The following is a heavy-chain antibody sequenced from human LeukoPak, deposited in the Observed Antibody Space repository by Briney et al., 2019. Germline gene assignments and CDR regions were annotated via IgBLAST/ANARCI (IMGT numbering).Heavy chain of an antibody. CDR1: GFTFSSYS. Sequence: GGSLRLSCAASGFTFSSYSMSWVRQAPGNGLEWVSAISGSGGSTYYAGSGKGRFTLTRDHSKKTLYPQMNSSRAENTALYYCAKVAVRVYNGVDYWGQGTLVTVSS. V-gene: IGHV3-23*01. CDR3: AKVAVRVYNGVDY. D-gene: IGHD3-10*01. CDR2: ISGSGGST. J-gene: IGHJ4*02.